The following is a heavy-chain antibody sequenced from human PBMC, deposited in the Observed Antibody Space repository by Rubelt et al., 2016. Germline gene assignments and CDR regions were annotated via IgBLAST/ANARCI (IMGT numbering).Heavy chain of an antibody. Sequence: QVQLVQSGAEVKKPGASVKVSCKASGYTFTNFFMHWVRQAPGQGLEWMGIFNPFGGTTSYAQNFQGRVTMTRDTSVRTAYMDLGSLTSGDTAIYFCAKVRRPGMVASSTFDIWGQGTMVTVSS. CDR1: GYTFTNFF. V-gene: IGHV1-46*01. D-gene: IGHD3-3*01. J-gene: IGHJ3*02. CDR2: FNPFGGTT. CDR3: AKVRRPGMVASSTFDI.